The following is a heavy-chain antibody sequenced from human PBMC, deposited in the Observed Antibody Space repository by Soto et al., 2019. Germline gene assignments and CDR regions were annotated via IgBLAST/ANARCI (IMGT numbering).Heavy chain of an antibody. D-gene: IGHD5-12*01. J-gene: IGHJ5*02. V-gene: IGHV3-23*01. CDR3: AKDPPYTDYSKPYAP. CDR1: GFTFSSYD. CDR2: ISVSGDTT. Sequence: VQLLQSEGGLVQPGGSLRLSCAASGFTFSSYDTSWVRQAPGKGLEWISTISVSGDTTYDADSVKGRFTISRDNSKNMFYLKMKSLRDEDTAVYYGAKDPPYTDYSKPYAPWGQGTLVTVSS.